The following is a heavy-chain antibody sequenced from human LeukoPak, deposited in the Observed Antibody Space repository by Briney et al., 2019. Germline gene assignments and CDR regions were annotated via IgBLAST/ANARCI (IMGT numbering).Heavy chain of an antibody. D-gene: IGHD6-19*01. CDR1: GFTFSSDA. V-gene: IGHV3-66*01. J-gene: IGHJ6*03. CDR2: IYSGGST. CDR3: ARGPGGSGWYSTYYYYMDV. Sequence: PGGSLRLSCAASGFTFSSDAMSWVRQAPGKGLEWVSVIYSGGSTYYADSVKGRFTISRDNSKNTLYLQMNSLRAEDTAVYYCARGPGGSGWYSTYYYYMDVWGKGTTVTVSS.